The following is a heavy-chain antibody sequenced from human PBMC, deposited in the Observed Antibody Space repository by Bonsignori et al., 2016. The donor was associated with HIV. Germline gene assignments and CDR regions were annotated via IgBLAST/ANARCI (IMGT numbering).Heavy chain of an antibody. CDR2: ISSSSGSI. D-gene: IGHD3-22*01. CDR3: ARDALASHYYDSGVDN. Sequence: WIRQPPGKGLEWVAHISSSSGSIYYADSVKGRFTISRDNAKNSLYLQMDSLRDEDTAVYYCARDALASHYYDSGVDNWGQGSLVTVSS. J-gene: IGHJ4*02. V-gene: IGHV3-48*02.